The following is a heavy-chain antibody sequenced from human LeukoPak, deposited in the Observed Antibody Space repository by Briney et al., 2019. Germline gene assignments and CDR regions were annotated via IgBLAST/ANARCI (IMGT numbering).Heavy chain of an antibody. CDR1: GFTFSSHW. CDR2: IYSGGST. D-gene: IGHD2-15*01. J-gene: IGHJ5*02. CDR3: AREAATAS. V-gene: IGHV3-53*04. Sequence: GGSLRLSCAASGFTFSSHWMSWVRQAPGKGLEWVSVIYSGGSTYYADSVKGRFTISRHNSKNTLYLQMNSLRAEDTAVYYCAREAATASWGQGTLVTVSS.